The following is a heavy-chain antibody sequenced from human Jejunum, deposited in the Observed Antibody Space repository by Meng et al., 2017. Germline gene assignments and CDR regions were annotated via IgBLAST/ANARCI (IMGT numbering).Heavy chain of an antibody. V-gene: IGHV3-74*01. CDR1: GFSLRSVW. J-gene: IGHJ5*02. CDR3: ARSGYSGSGIDP. Sequence: EVAVGESGGGSVQPGGSLRLSCAAYGFSLRSVWMHWVRQVPGKGLVWVSRINSDGSSISYADSVKGRFTISRDNAKSTLYLQMNSLRVEDTAVYFCARSGYSGSGIDPWGQGTLVTVSS. CDR2: INSDGSSI. D-gene: IGHD1-26*01.